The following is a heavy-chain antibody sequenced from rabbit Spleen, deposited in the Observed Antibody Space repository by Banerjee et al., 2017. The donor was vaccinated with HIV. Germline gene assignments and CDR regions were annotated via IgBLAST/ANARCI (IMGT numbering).Heavy chain of an antibody. J-gene: IGHJ4*01. V-gene: IGHV1S29*01. CDR1: GFSLSTNE. CDR3: ARGVIGDGNYIHDINF. D-gene: IGHD1-1*01. CDR2: ISTFGSA. Sequence: EESGGDLVEPGASLTLTYTASGFSLSTNEFNWVRQAPGKGLEYIGWISTFGSAYYANWVNGRFTISSDNAQNTVGLQLNSLTAADTATYFCARGVIGDGNYIHDINFWGPGTLVTVS.